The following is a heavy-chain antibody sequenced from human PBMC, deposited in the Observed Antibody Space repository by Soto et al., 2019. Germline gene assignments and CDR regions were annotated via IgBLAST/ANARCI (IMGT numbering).Heavy chain of an antibody. CDR1: GFTFSSYA. D-gene: IGHD3-22*01. Sequence: GGSLRLSCAASGFTFSSYAMHWVRQAPGKGLEWVAVISYDGSNKYYADSVKGRFTISRDNSKNTLYLQMNSLRAEDTAVYYCERERGITVFVVVRMGCMVVLDPGTTVTVSS. CDR3: ERERGITVFVVVRMGCMVV. V-gene: IGHV3-30-3*01. J-gene: IGHJ6*02. CDR2: ISYDGSNK.